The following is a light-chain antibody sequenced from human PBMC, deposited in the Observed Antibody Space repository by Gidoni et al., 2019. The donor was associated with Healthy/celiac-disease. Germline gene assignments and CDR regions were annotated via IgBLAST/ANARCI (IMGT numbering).Light chain of an antibody. V-gene: IGKV1-33*01. CDR2: DAS. CDR3: QQYDNLLGT. CDR1: QDISNY. J-gene: IGKJ1*01. Sequence: DIQMTQSPSSLSASVGDRVTITCQASQDISNYLNWYQQKPGKAPKLLIYDASNLETGVPSRFSGSGSGTDFTFTISSLQPEDIATYYCQQYDNLLGTFGQGT.